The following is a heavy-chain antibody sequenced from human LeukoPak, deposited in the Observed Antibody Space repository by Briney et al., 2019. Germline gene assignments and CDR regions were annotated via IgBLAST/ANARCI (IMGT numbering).Heavy chain of an antibody. CDR3: ARDIFRFLEWSDSNWCDP. Sequence: ASVKVSCKASGYTFTGYYMHWVRQAPGQGLEWMGRINPNSGGTNYAQKFQGRVTMARDTSISTAYMELTSLRADDTAVYYCARDIFRFLEWSDSNWCDPWAREPWSPSPQ. J-gene: IGHJ5*02. CDR2: INPNSGGT. V-gene: IGHV1-2*06. D-gene: IGHD3-3*01. CDR1: GYTFTGYY.